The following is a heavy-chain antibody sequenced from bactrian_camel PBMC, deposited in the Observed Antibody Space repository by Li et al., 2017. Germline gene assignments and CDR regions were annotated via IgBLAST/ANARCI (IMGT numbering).Heavy chain of an antibody. CDR3: TPVLILSDGYCYKADNY. V-gene: IGHV3S31*01. J-gene: IGHJ4*01. Sequence: VQLVESGGGLVQPGGSLRLSCAASGFTFSLYAMNWVRQAPGKDIEWVLSIGAGGFAEYATSVEGRFTISKDNAKDTLYLQMNSLEPDDTAIYYCTPVLILSDGYCYKADNYWGQGTQVTVS. CDR1: GFTFSLYA. CDR2: IGAGGFA. D-gene: IGHD3*01.